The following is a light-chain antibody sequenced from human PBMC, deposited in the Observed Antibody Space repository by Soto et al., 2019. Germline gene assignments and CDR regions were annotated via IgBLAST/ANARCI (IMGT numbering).Light chain of an antibody. J-gene: IGKJ1*01. CDR2: DAS. V-gene: IGKV3-11*01. CDR3: QQRSNWWT. Sequence: EVVLTQSPATLSVSPGDRATLSCRASQSVGSYLGWYQQRPGQPPRLLIYDASNRATGIPVRFSGSGSGTDFTLSISSLEPEDFAVYYCQQRSNWWTFGQGTKVDIK. CDR1: QSVGSY.